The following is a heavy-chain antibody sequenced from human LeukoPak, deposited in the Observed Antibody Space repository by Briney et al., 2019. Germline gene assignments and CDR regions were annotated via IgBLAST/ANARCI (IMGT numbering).Heavy chain of an antibody. D-gene: IGHD5-12*01. J-gene: IGHJ4*02. CDR1: GDSIDSYY. CDR3: ARLPRYGGYDHFDY. Sequence: SETLSLTCTVSGDSIDSYYWSWIRQPPGKGLEWLGYIYYRGTTSYNPFLQSRVTISVDTSKNQFSLKLNSVSAADAAVYYCARLPRYGGYDHFDYWGQGILVIVSS. V-gene: IGHV4-59*12. CDR2: IYYRGTT.